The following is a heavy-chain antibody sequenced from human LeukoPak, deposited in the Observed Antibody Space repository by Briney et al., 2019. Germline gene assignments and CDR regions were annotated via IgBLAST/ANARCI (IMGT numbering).Heavy chain of an antibody. Sequence: GGSLSLSCAASRFTFSRYWMHWVRHAPGKGLVWVSRINSEGISTSYADSVKGRFTISRDNAKSTLYLQMNSLTAEDTAVYYCARDGNYYDSSGPADYWGQGTLVTVSS. CDR3: ARDGNYYDSSGPADY. D-gene: IGHD3-22*01. CDR1: RFTFSRYW. V-gene: IGHV3-74*01. CDR2: INSEGIST. J-gene: IGHJ4*02.